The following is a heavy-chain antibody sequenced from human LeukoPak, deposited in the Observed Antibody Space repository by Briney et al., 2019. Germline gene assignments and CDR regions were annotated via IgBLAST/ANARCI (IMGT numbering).Heavy chain of an antibody. V-gene: IGHV3-53*01. CDR1: GFTVSDNH. Sequence: GGSLRLSCAASGFTVSDNHMSWVRQPPGKGLEWVSFIYTGTNTYYADSVKGRLTISRDNSKNTLYLQMNSLRAEDTAVYYCARDHRPINYYDTSGGFDIWGQGTMVTVSS. D-gene: IGHD3-22*01. CDR2: IYTGTNT. CDR3: ARDHRPINYYDTSGGFDI. J-gene: IGHJ3*02.